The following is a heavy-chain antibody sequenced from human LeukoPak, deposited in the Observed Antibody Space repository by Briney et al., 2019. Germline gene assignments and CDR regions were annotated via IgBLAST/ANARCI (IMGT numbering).Heavy chain of an antibody. J-gene: IGHJ4*02. CDR1: GYTFTAYY. CDR3: ARAKIVGATDLDY. CDR2: INLDSGAT. V-gene: IGHV1-2*02. D-gene: IGHD1-26*01. Sequence: ASVKVSCKAFGYTFTAYYMHWVRQAPGQGFEWMGWINLDSGATDYAQKFQGRVTMARDTSSGTAYMEVSRLRSDDTAVYYCARAKIVGATDLDYWGQGTLVTVSS.